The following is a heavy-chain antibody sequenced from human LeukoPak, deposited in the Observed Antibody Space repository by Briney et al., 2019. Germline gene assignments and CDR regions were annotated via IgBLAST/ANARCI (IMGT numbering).Heavy chain of an antibody. CDR3: ARGRGGSDGGWDFDY. D-gene: IGHD3-16*01. CDR1: DGSFSGYY. V-gene: IGHV4-34*01. Sequence: SETLSLTCAVYDGSFSGYYWSWIRQPPGKGLEWIGEINHSGSTNYNPSLKSRVTISVDTSKNQFSLKLSSVTAADTAVYYCARGRGGSDGGWDFDYWGQGTLVTVSS. J-gene: IGHJ4*02. CDR2: INHSGST.